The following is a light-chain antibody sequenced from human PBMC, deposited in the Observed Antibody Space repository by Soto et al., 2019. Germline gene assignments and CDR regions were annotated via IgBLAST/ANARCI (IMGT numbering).Light chain of an antibody. J-gene: IGKJ5*01. V-gene: IGKV1-5*03. CDR2: KAS. CDR3: QQYHSYPIA. Sequence: DIQMTQSPSTLSASVGDRVTITCRASQSISYWLAWYQQKPGKAPKLLIYKASSLESGVPSRFSGSGSGTEFTLTISRLQPDDFATYYCQQYHSYPIAFGQGTRLAIK. CDR1: QSISYW.